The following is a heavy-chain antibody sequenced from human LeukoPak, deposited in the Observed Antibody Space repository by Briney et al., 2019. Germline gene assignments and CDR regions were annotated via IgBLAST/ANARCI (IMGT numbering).Heavy chain of an antibody. D-gene: IGHD3-10*01. J-gene: IGHJ4*02. CDR3: AREGPSGG. CDR1: GFSFSSYA. CDR2: ISSRSGST. Sequence: GGSLRLSCAASGFSFSSYAMSWVRQAPGKGLEWVSTISSRSGSTSYADPVKGRFTISRDNSKNTLYLQMNSLRAEDTAVYYCAREGPSGGWGQGTLVTVSS. V-gene: IGHV3-23*01.